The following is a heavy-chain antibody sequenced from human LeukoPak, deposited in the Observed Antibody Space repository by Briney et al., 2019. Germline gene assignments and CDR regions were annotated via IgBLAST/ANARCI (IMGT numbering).Heavy chain of an antibody. CDR1: GGSISSYY. CDR2: IYYSGST. J-gene: IGHJ4*02. CDR3: ARLIAVAGTIDY. D-gene: IGHD6-19*01. Sequence: SETLSLTCTVSGGSISSYYWSWIRQPPGKGLEWIGYIYYSGSTNYNPSLKSRVTISVDTSKNQFSLKLSSVTAADTAVYYCARLIAVAGTIDYWGQGTLVTVSS. V-gene: IGHV4-59*01.